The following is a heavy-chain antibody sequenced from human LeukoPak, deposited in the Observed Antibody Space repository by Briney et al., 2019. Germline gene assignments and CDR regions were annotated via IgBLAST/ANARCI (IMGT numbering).Heavy chain of an antibody. J-gene: IGHJ4*02. D-gene: IGHD6-13*01. Sequence: SVKVSCKTYGGNFRTYALSWVRQAPGQGLEWLGGIIPILGTTNYTQKLQGRVTITADVSTSIAYLELRSLTSDDTAVYYCAREGSAATGGSFDYWGQGTLITVSS. V-gene: IGHV1-69*13. CDR2: IIPILGTT. CDR1: GGNFRTYA. CDR3: AREGSAATGGSFDY.